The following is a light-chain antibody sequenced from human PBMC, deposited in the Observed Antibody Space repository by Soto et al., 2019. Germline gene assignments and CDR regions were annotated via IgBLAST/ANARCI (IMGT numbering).Light chain of an antibody. CDR2: DAS. V-gene: IGKV1-33*01. J-gene: IGKJ2*01. CDR1: QDISNY. Sequence: DIQMTQSPSSLSASVGDRVTITCQASQDISNYLNWYHQKPGKAPKLLIYDASNLETGVPSRFSGSGYGTDFTFTISSLQPEDIATYYCQQYDNLTYTFGKGTKLEIK. CDR3: QQYDNLTYT.